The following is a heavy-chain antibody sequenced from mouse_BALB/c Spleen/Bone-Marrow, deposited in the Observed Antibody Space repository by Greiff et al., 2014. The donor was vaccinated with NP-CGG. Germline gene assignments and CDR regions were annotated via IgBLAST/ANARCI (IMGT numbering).Heavy chain of an antibody. CDR1: GFTFSSYT. D-gene: IGHD2-3*01. Sequence: EVKLVESGGGLVKPGGSLKLSCAASGFTFSSYTMSWVRQTPEKRLEWVATITSGGGYTYYPGSVKGRFTISRDNAKSTLYLQMSSLKSEDTAMYYCTRDLYDGYTYYAMDYWGQGTSVTVSS. CDR3: TRDLYDGYTYYAMDY. J-gene: IGHJ4*01. CDR2: ITSGGGYT. V-gene: IGHV5-6-4*01.